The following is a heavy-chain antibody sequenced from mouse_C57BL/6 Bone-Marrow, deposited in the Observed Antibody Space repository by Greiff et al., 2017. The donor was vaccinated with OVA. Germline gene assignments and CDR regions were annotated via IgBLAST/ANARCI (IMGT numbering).Heavy chain of an antibody. CDR2: IDPETGGT. Sequence: QVQLQQPGAELVRPGASVTLSCKASGYTFTDYEMHWVKQTPVHGLEWIGAIDPETGGTAYNQKFKGKAILTADKSSSTAYMELRSLTSEDSAVYYWTRRKRDYGSSYAMDYWGQGTSVTVAS. CDR1: GYTFTDYE. J-gene: IGHJ4*01. CDR3: TRRKRDYGSSYAMDY. V-gene: IGHV1-15*01. D-gene: IGHD1-1*01.